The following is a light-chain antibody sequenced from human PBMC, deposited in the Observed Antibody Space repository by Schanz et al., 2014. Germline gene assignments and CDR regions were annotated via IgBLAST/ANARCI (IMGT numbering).Light chain of an antibody. CDR3: QSYDSSLSGHVV. Sequence: QSVLTQQKEGNGAPGQRVTISCNGSSSNIGAGHDVHWYQQLPGTAPKLLIYGNSNRPSGVPDRFSGSKSGTSASLAISGLQAEDEADYYCQSYDSSLSGHVVFGGGTKLTVL. CDR1: SSNIGAGHD. CDR2: GNS. V-gene: IGLV1-40*01. J-gene: IGLJ2*01.